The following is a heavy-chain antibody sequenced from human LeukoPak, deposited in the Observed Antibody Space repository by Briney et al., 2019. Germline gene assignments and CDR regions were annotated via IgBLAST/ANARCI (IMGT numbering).Heavy chain of an antibody. CDR3: ARDQYDTWSRRGNFDS. V-gene: IGHV3-7*03. Sequence: GGSLRLSCAASEFTFNSYWMSWVRQAPGKGLEWVANIKQDGGQIYYLDSVKGRFTVSRDSTKNSLYLQMNSLRAEDTAVFYCARDQYDTWSRRGNFDSWGQGTLVIVSS. CDR2: IKQDGGQI. J-gene: IGHJ4*02. CDR1: EFTFNSYW. D-gene: IGHD3-3*01.